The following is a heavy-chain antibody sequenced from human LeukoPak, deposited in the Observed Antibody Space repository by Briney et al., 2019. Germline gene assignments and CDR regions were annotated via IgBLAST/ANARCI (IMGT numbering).Heavy chain of an antibody. CDR2: ISSSGNTI. CDR3: ARGVYDSSGYYHY. J-gene: IGHJ4*02. CDR1: GFTFSDYY. D-gene: IGHD3-22*01. Sequence: GGSLRLSCAASGFTFSDYYMRWIRQAPGKGLEWVSYISSSGNTIYHADSVKGRLTISRDNAKNSLYLQMNSLRAEDTAVYYCARGVYDSSGYYHYWGQGTLVTVSS. V-gene: IGHV3-11*04.